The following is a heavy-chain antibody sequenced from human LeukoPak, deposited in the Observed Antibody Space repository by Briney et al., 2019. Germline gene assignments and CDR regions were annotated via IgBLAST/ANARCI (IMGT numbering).Heavy chain of an antibody. CDR1: GGPFSGYY. CDR2: IDHSGST. D-gene: IGHD3-3*01. V-gene: IGHV4-34*01. CDR3: ARDRVYDFWSGYYQHYYGMDV. J-gene: IGHJ6*02. Sequence: ETLSLTCAVYGGPFSGYYWSWIRQPPGKGLEWIGEIDHSGSTNYNPSLKSRVTISVDTSKNQFSLKLSSVTAADTAVYYCARDRVYDFWSGYYQHYYGMDVWGQGTTVTVSS.